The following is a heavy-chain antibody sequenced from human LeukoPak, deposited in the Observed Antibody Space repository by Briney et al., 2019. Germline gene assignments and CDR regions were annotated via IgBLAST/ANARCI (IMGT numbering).Heavy chain of an antibody. CDR3: AKDVRAMVNAFDI. V-gene: IGHV3-23*01. J-gene: IGHJ3*02. Sequence: PGGSLRLSCAASGFTFSSYAMSWVRQAPGKGLEWVSAISGSGGSTYYADSAKGRFTISRDNSKNTLYLQMNSLRAEDTAVYYCAKDVRAMVNAFDIWGQGTMVTVSS. CDR1: GFTFSSYA. CDR2: ISGSGGST. D-gene: IGHD5-18*01.